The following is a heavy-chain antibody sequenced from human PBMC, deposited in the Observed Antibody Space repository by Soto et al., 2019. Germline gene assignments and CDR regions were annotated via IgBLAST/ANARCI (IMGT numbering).Heavy chain of an antibody. CDR2: ISYDGSNK. CDR1: GFTFSSYG. V-gene: IGHV3-30*03. D-gene: IGHD3-10*01. CDR3: AAMVRDRYYYYYGMDV. Sequence: QVQLVESGGGVVQPGRSLRLSCAASGFTFSSYGMHWVRQAPGKALEWVAVISYDGSNKYYADSVKGRFTISRDNSKNTLYLQMNSLRAEDTAVYYCAAMVRDRYYYYYGMDVWGQGTTVTVSS. J-gene: IGHJ6*02.